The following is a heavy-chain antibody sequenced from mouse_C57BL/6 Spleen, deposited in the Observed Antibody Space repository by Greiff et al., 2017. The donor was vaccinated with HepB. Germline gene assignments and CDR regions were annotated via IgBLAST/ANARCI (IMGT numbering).Heavy chain of an antibody. D-gene: IGHD1-1*01. CDR3: ARESRLRVFAY. V-gene: IGHV1-80*01. J-gene: IGHJ3*01. Sequence: VKLMESGAELVKPGASVKISCKASGYAFSSYWMNWVKQRPGKGLEWIGQIYPGDGDTNYNGKFKGKATLTADKSSSTAYMQLSSLTSEDSAVYFCARESRLRVFAYWGQGTLVTVSA. CDR1: GYAFSSYW. CDR2: IYPGDGDT.